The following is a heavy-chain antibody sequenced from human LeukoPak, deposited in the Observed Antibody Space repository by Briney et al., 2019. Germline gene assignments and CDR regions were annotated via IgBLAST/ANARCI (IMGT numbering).Heavy chain of an antibody. V-gene: IGHV5-51*01. CDR3: ARRALEWAYFDY. CDR2: IYPGDSDT. CDR1: EYRLISYW. D-gene: IGHD3-3*01. J-gene: IGHJ4*02. Sequence: GDSLHIPGKGSEYRLISYWIGWAGQMPGKGLDWMGIIYPGDSDTRYSPSFQGQLTISADKSISTAYLQWSSLKASDTAMYYCARRALEWAYFDYWGQGTLVTVSS.